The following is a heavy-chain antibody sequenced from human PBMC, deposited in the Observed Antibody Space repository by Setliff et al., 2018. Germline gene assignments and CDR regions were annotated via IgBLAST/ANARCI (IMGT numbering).Heavy chain of an antibody. J-gene: IGHJ6*03. V-gene: IGHV1-18*01. CDR2: ISAYNGNT. CDR3: AREVVVVKSAINYYYYMDV. D-gene: IGHD2-2*01. CDR1: GYTFITYG. Sequence: ASVKVSCKASGYTFITYGVNWVRQAPGQGLEWMGWISAYNGNTRYARKIQGRATMTTDTSTTTAYMELSSLRSDDTAVFYCAREVVVVKSAINYYYYMDVWGKGTTVTVSS.